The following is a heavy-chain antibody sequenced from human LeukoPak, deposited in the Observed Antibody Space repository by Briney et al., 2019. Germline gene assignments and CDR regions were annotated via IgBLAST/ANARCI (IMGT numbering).Heavy chain of an antibody. J-gene: IGHJ6*03. V-gene: IGHV4-34*01. D-gene: IGHD6-13*01. Sequence: SETLSLTCAVYGGSFSGYYWSWIRQPPGKGLEWIGEINHSGSTNYNPSLKSRVTISVDTSKNQFSLKLSSVTAADTAVYYCARGAGDSSWYDYYYYYMDVWGKGTTVTVSS. CDR1: GGSFSGYY. CDR2: INHSGST. CDR3: ARGAGDSSWYDYYYYYMDV.